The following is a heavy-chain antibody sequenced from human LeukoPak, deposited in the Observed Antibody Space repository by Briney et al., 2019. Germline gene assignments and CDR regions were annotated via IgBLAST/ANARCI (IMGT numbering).Heavy chain of an antibody. V-gene: IGHV4-4*07. D-gene: IGHD6-13*01. CDR3: ARDNWYSSSWSLDY. Sequence: SETLSLTCTVSGGSISSYYWSWIRQPTGKGLEWIWRIYTSGSTNYNPSLKSRVTMSVDTSKNQFSLKLSSVTAADTAVYYCARDNWYSSSWSLDYWGQGTLVTVSS. CDR2: IYTSGST. J-gene: IGHJ4*02. CDR1: GGSISSYY.